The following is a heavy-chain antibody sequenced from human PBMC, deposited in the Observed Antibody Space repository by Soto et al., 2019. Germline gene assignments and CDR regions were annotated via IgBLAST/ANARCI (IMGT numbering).Heavy chain of an antibody. D-gene: IGHD4-17*01. CDR1: GFTFSSYS. Sequence: AGGSLRLSCAASGFTFSSYSMNWVRQAPGKGLEWVSSISSSSSYIYYADSVKGRFTISRDNAKNSLYLQMNSLRAEDTAVYYCAKTDYGDLTEYFQHWGQGTLVTVSS. J-gene: IGHJ1*01. V-gene: IGHV3-21*01. CDR2: ISSSSSYI. CDR3: AKTDYGDLTEYFQH.